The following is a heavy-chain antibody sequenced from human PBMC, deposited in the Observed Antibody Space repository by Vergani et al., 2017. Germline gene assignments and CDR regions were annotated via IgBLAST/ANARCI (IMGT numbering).Heavy chain of an antibody. V-gene: IGHV3-9*01. CDR2: ISWNSGSI. CDR1: GFTFDDYA. D-gene: IGHD3-10*01. CDR3: AKDNPSWYFDY. J-gene: IGHJ4*02. Sequence: EVQLVESGGGLVQPGRSLRLSCAASGFTFDDYAMHWVRQAPGKGLEWVSGISWNSGSIGYADSVKGRFTISRDNSKNTLYLQMNSLRAEDTAVYYCAKDNPSWYFDYWGQGTLVTVSS.